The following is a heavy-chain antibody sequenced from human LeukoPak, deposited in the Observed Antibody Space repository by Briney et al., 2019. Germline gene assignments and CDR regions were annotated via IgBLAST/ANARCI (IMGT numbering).Heavy chain of an antibody. V-gene: IGHV1-18*01. D-gene: IGHD5-18*01. Sequence: GASVKVSCRSSGYTFTTYGITWVRQAPGQGLEWMGWISTYNGNTNYAQKLQGRVTMTTDRSTSTAYMELRSLRSDDTAMYYCARDRMDTGTYFDYWGQGTLVTVSS. CDR1: GYTFTTYG. CDR3: ARDRMDTGTYFDY. CDR2: ISTYNGNT. J-gene: IGHJ4*02.